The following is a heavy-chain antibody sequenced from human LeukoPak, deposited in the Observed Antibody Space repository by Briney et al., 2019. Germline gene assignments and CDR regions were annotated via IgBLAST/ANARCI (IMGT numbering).Heavy chain of an antibody. J-gene: IGHJ3*02. CDR2: INHSGST. CDR1: GGSFSGYY. V-gene: IGHV4-34*01. D-gene: IGHD2-15*01. CDR3: ARGRQNWDIVVVVAATAFDI. Sequence: SETLSLTCAVYGGSFSGYYWSWIRQPPGKGLEWIGEINHSGSTNYNPSLKSRVTISVDTSKNQFSLKLSSVTAADTAVYYCARGRQNWDIVVVVAATAFDIWGQGTMVTVSS.